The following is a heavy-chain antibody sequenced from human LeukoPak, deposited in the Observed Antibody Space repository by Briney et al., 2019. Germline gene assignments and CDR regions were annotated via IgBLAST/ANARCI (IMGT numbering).Heavy chain of an antibody. CDR3: AKALKVVAGSGPVDYYYYMDV. J-gene: IGHJ6*03. CDR2: ISGSGGST. Sequence: GGTLGLSCAASGFTFRNYGMSWVRQAPGKGLEWVSAISGSGGSTYNADSVKGRFTISRDNSKNTLYLQMNSLRAEDTAVYYCAKALKVVAGSGPVDYYYYMDVWGKGTTVTISS. V-gene: IGHV3-23*01. CDR1: GFTFRNYG. D-gene: IGHD6-19*01.